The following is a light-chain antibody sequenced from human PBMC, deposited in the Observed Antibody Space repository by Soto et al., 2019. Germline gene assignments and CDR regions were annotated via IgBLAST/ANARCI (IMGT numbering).Light chain of an antibody. CDR3: QKYKSAPYT. CDR2: DAS. J-gene: IGKJ3*01. CDR1: QGIGSS. V-gene: IGKV1-27*01. Sequence: DIQMTQSPSSLSASIGDRVTITCRASQGIGSSLAWHQQKPGKTPSRLIYDASTLQSGVPSRFSGSRSGTDFTLTISSLQTEDVATYYCQKYKSAPYTFGPGTKVDIK.